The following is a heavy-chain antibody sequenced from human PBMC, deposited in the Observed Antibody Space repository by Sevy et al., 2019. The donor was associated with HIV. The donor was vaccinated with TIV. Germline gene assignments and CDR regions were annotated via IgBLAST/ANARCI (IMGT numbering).Heavy chain of an antibody. J-gene: IGHJ4*02. V-gene: IGHV1-24*01. CDR3: ATDIVVGRDY. D-gene: IGHD2-2*01. Sequence: ASVKVSCKVSGYTLTALSMHWVRQAPGKGLEWMGGFDEDGEIMYAQKFQGRVTMTEDTSTDTAYMGLSSLRSEDTAMYYCATDIVVGRDYWGQGTLVTVSS. CDR1: GYTLTALS. CDR2: FDEDGEI.